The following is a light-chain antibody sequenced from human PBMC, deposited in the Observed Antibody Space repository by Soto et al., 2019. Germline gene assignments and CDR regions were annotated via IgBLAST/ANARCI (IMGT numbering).Light chain of an antibody. Sequence: DIQMTQSPSSLSASVGDRVTITCRASQDITNYLNWYQQKPGKAPRLLLYDASNLETGVPSRFSGSGSGTDFTFTISSLQPEDIATYYCQQYDNLPITFGQGTRLEIK. V-gene: IGKV1-33*01. J-gene: IGKJ5*01. CDR1: QDITNY. CDR2: DAS. CDR3: QQYDNLPIT.